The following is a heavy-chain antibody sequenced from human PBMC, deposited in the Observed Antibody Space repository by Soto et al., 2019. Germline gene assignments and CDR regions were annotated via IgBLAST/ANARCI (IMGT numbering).Heavy chain of an antibody. D-gene: IGHD3-9*01. J-gene: IGHJ4*02. V-gene: IGHV4-39*01. CDR2: IYYSGST. CDR1: GGSISSNNYY. CDR3: ARQHILTGYYGLDYFDY. Sequence: SETLSLTCTVSGGSISSNNYYWGWIRQPPGKGLEWIGSIYYSGSTYYNLSLKSRVTISVDTSKNQFSLKLSSVTAADTAVYYCARQHILTGYYGLDYFDYWGQGTLVTVSS.